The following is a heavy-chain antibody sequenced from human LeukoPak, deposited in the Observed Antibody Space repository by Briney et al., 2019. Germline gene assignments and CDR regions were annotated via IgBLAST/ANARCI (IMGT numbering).Heavy chain of an antibody. CDR2: IYTSGST. J-gene: IGHJ3*02. CDR1: GGSISSYY. Sequence: SETLSLTCTVSGGSISSYYWSWIRQPAGKGLEWIRRIYTSGSTNYNPSLKSRVTMSVDTSKNQFSLKLSSVTAADTAVYYCARVLDLEFGELRRGDAFDIWGQGTVVTVSS. D-gene: IGHD3-10*01. CDR3: ARVLDLEFGELRRGDAFDI. V-gene: IGHV4-4*07.